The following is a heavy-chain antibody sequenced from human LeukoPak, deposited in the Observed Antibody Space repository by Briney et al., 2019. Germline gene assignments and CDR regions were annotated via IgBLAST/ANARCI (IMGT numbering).Heavy chain of an antibody. V-gene: IGHV5-51*01. Sequence: GESLKISCKGSGDSFTSYWIGWVRQMPGKGLEWMGIIYPGDSDTRYSPSFQGQGTISADKSISTAYLQWSSLKASDTAMYYCARPPGGYCSGGSCYSEYYFDYWGQGTLVTVSS. D-gene: IGHD2-15*01. J-gene: IGHJ4*02. CDR3: ARPPGGYCSGGSCYSEYYFDY. CDR2: IYPGDSDT. CDR1: GDSFTSYW.